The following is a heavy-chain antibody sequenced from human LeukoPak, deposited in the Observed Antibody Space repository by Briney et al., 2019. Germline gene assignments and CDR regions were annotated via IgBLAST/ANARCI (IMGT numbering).Heavy chain of an antibody. V-gene: IGHV3-23*01. D-gene: IGHD3-3*01. CDR3: AKAGGGLEYYFDY. CDR2: ISGSGAST. CDR1: GFTFSSYA. J-gene: IGHJ4*02. Sequence: GGSLRLSCAASGFTFSSYAMSWVRQAPGKGLEWVSAISGSGASTYYADSVKGRFTISRDNSKNTLYLQMNSLRAEDTAVYYCAKAGGGLEYYFDYWGQGTLVTVSS.